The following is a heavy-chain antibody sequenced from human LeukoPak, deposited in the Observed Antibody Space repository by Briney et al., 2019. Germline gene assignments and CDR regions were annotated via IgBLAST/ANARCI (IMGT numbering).Heavy chain of an antibody. Sequence: SVKPSCKASGRTFIRYAISWVRQAPGQGLKWMAGVVPIFGTANDAQKFQGSVTITADESTSTAYMELSSLRSDDTAVYYCARAPPHYDILTGYLRGYFDYWGQGTLVTVSS. CDR1: GRTFIRYA. J-gene: IGHJ4*02. CDR2: VVPIFGTA. CDR3: ARAPPHYDILTGYLRGYFDY. D-gene: IGHD3-9*01. V-gene: IGHV1-69*01.